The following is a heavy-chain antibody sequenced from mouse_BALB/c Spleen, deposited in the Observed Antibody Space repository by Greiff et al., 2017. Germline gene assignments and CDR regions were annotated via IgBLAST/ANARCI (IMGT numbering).Heavy chain of an antibody. CDR2: ISDGGSYT. CDR1: GFTFSDYY. CDR3: ARARGNSFAY. D-gene: IGHD2-1*01. J-gene: IGHJ3*01. Sequence: EVMLVESGGGLVKPGGSLKLSCAASGFTFSDYYMYWVRQTPEKRLEWVATISDGGSYTYYPDSVKGRFTISRDNAKNNLYLQMSSLKSEDTAMYYCARARGNSFAYWGQGTLVTVSA. V-gene: IGHV5-4*02.